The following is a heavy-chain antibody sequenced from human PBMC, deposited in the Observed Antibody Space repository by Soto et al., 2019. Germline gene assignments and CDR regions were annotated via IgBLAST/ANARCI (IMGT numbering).Heavy chain of an antibody. D-gene: IGHD1-26*01. CDR3: GRERQWEPVLY. CDR1: GYSFANYG. CDR2: ISGYNSNT. Sequence: VQLVQSGGEVKRPGTSVKVSCEASGYSFANYGITWVRQAPGQGLEWMGWISGYNSNTNYAQKCEGRVTMTKDTTKSTAYLEVRSLRFDDTAVYYCGRERQWEPVLYWGQGTPVTVSS. V-gene: IGHV1-18*01. J-gene: IGHJ4*02.